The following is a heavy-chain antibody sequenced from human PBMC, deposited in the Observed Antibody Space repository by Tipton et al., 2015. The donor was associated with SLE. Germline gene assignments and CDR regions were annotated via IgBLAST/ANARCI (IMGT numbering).Heavy chain of an antibody. CDR2: IYYSGST. CDR3: ARGSRVRGVISYYYGMDV. Sequence: TLSLTCTVSGGSISSSSYYWGWIRQPPGKGLEWIGSIYYSGSTYYNPSLKSRVTISVDTSKNQFSLKLSSVTAADTAVYYCARGSRVRGVISYYYGMDVWDQCTTLTVSS. CDR1: GGSISSSSYY. D-gene: IGHD3-10*01. V-gene: IGHV4-39*07. J-gene: IGHJ6*02.